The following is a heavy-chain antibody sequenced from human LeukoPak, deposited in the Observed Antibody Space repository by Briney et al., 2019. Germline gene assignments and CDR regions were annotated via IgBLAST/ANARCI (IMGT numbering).Heavy chain of an antibody. Sequence: GASVKVSCKASGYTFTSYDINWVRQATGQGLEWMGWMNPNSGNTGYAQKFQGRVTMTRNTSISTAYMELSSLRSEDTAVYYCARFTTSIAARRNGMDVWGQGTTVTVSS. D-gene: IGHD6-6*01. J-gene: IGHJ6*02. CDR2: MNPNSGNT. CDR3: ARFTTSIAARRNGMDV. V-gene: IGHV1-8*01. CDR1: GYTFTSYD.